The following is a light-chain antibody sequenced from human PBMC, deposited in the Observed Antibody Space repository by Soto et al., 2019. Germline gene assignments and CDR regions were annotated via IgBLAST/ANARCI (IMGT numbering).Light chain of an antibody. Sequence: EIVMTQSPATLFVSPGERVTLSCRASHSVFTNLAWYQHKPGQAPRLLIYGASTRAAGIPARFSGSGSGTVFTLTMSSLQSEDFAFYYCQQYNDWPLPTFGGGTKVEIK. CDR3: QQYNDWPLPT. V-gene: IGKV3-15*01. CDR1: HSVFTN. CDR2: GAS. J-gene: IGKJ4*01.